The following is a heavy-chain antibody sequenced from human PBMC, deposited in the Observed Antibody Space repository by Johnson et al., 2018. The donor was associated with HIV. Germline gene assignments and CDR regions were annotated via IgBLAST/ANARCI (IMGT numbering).Heavy chain of an antibody. J-gene: IGHJ3*02. Sequence: VQLVESGGGSVKPGESLKISCAASGFTFHDYAMSWVRQAPGKGLEWVSAISGSGGSTYYADSVKGRFTISRDNSKNTLYLQMNSLRAEDTAVYYCASFWATGAFDIWGQGTMVTVSS. V-gene: IGHV3-23*04. D-gene: IGHD3-10*01. CDR2: ISGSGGST. CDR3: ASFWATGAFDI. CDR1: GFTFHDYA.